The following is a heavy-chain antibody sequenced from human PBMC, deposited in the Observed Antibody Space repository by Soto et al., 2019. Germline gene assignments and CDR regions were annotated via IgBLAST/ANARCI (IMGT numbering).Heavy chain of an antibody. V-gene: IGHV3-30-3*01. CDR1: GFSVGGCA. Sequence: RPLRPNSKAAGFSVGGCASHGFPRAAGKGLEWVSGISYEVNKKYYADAGKGRFTISREHSENTLFLHMNSLRPADTALYYGAKDRRTIFGVVHELYATDVWGQGTTVTVSS. J-gene: IGHJ6*02. CDR3: AKDRRTIFGVVHELYATDV. D-gene: IGHD3-3*01. CDR2: ISYEVNKK.